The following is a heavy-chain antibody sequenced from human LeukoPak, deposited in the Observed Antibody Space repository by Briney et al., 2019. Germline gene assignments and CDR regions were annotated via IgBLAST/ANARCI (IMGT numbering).Heavy chain of an antibody. CDR2: IWYDGSNK. Sequence: GGSLRLSCAASGFTFSSYPMHWVRQAPGKGLEWVAVIWYDGSNKYYADSVKGRFTISRDNSKNTLYLQMNSLRAEDTAVYYCARERTTVTTYFDYWGQGTLVTVSS. J-gene: IGHJ4*02. D-gene: IGHD4-17*01. CDR1: GFTFSSYP. V-gene: IGHV3-33*08. CDR3: ARERTTVTTYFDY.